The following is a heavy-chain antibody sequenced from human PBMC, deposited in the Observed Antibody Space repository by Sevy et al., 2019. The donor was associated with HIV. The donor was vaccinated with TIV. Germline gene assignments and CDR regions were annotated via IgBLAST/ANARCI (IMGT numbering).Heavy chain of an antibody. CDR2: ITFSSNTI. D-gene: IGHD6-13*01. CDR3: ARHQLRVSATGFDY. V-gene: IGHV3-48*01. Sequence: GSLRLSCAASGFTFSNYNMDWVRQAPGKGLEWVPYITFSSNTIYYADSVKGRFTISRDNAKKSLYLQMNSLRAEDTAVYYCARHQLRVSATGFDYWGQGTLVTVSS. J-gene: IGHJ4*02. CDR1: GFTFSNYN.